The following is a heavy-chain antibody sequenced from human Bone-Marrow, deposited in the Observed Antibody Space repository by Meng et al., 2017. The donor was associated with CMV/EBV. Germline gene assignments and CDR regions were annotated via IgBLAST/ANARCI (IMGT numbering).Heavy chain of an antibody. V-gene: IGHV1-2*02. CDR1: GYTFTGYY. Sequence: ASVKVSCKASGYTFTGYYMHWVRQAPGQGLEWMGWINPNSGGTNYAQKFQGRVTMTRDTSISTAYMELSRLRSDDTAVYYCARVSHSSSGRRGPFDYWGQGTLVTVDS. D-gene: IGHD6-19*01. CDR2: INPNSGGT. CDR3: ARVSHSSSGRRGPFDY. J-gene: IGHJ4*02.